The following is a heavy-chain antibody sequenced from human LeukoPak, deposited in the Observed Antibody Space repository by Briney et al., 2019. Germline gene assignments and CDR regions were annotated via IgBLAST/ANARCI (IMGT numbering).Heavy chain of an antibody. Sequence: ASVKVSCKASGYTFTSYGISWVRQAPGQGLEWMGWISAYNGNTNYAQKLQGRVTMTTDTSTSTAYMEPRSLRSDDTAVYYCARDYDILTGYHRWFDPWGQGTLVTVSS. CDR1: GYTFTSYG. D-gene: IGHD3-9*01. CDR3: ARDYDILTGYHRWFDP. J-gene: IGHJ5*02. CDR2: ISAYNGNT. V-gene: IGHV1-18*01.